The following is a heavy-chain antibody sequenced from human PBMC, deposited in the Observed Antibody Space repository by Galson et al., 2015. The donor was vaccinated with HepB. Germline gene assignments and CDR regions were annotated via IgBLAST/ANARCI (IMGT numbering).Heavy chain of an antibody. D-gene: IGHD1-1*01. V-gene: IGHV3-21*01. CDR2: ISSSSGYI. Sequence: SLRLSCAASGFTFSTYSMNWVRQAPGKGLEWVSSISSSSGYIYYADSVKGRFTISRDNAKNSLYLQMNSLRAEDTAIYYCARDFFHQLPFDSWGQGTLVTASS. CDR1: GFTFSTYS. J-gene: IGHJ4*02. CDR3: ARDFFHQLPFDS.